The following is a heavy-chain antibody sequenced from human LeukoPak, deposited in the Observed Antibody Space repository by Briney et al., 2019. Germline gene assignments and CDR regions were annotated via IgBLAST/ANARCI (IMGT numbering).Heavy chain of an antibody. J-gene: IGHJ4*02. V-gene: IGHV5-51*01. CDR3: ARPGPASGSYYIGFDY. CDR2: IYPGDSDT. D-gene: IGHD1-26*01. Sequence: GESLKISCKNSGYSFTTYWIGWVRQMPGKGLEWMGIIYPGDSDTRYSPSFQGQVTISADKSISTAYLQWSSLKASDTAMYYCARPGPASGSYYIGFDYWGQGTLVTVSS. CDR1: GYSFTTYW.